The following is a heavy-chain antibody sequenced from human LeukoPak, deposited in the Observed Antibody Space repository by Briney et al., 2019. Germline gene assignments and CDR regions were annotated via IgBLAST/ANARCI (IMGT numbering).Heavy chain of an antibody. CDR1: GFTFSNYA. V-gene: IGHV3-23*01. D-gene: IGHD6-13*01. J-gene: IGHJ3*01. Sequence: PGGSLRLSCAASGFTFSNYAMNWVHQAPGKGLEWVSVISGTGGNTYYADSVKGRITISRDNSKNTLYLQMNSLRAEDTAIYYCAKASSSWSSGAFDVWGQGTIVAVSS. CDR2: ISGTGGNT. CDR3: AKASSSWSSGAFDV.